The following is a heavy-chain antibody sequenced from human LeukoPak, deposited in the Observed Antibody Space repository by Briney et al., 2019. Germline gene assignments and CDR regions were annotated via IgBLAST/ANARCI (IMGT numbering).Heavy chain of an antibody. J-gene: IGHJ4*02. CDR2: IYYSGST. V-gene: IGHV4-30-4*01. CDR3: AREVNYDFWSGVDY. CDR1: GGSISSGDYY. Sequence: SETLSLTCTVSGGSISSGDYYWSWIRQPPGKGLEWIGYIYYSGSTYYNPSLKSRVTISVDTSKNQFSLKLSSVTAADTAVYYCAREVNYDFWSGVDYWGQGALVTVSS. D-gene: IGHD3-3*01.